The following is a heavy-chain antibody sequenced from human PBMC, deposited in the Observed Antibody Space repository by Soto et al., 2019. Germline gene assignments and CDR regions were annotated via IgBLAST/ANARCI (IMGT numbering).Heavy chain of an antibody. CDR1: GGTFSSYA. Sequence: QVQLVQSGAEVKKPGSSVKVSCKASGGTFSSYAISWVRQAPGQGLEWMGGIIPIFGTANYAQKFQGRVTITADESTRTAFMELSSLRSEDTAVYYCARDLGLRANQEDFQHWGQGTLVTVSS. CDR3: ARDLGLRANQEDFQH. D-gene: IGHD5-12*01. CDR2: IIPIFGTA. V-gene: IGHV1-69*01. J-gene: IGHJ1*01.